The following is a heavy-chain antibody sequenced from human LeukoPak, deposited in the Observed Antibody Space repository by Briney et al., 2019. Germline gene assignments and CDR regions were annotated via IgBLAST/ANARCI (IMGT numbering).Heavy chain of an antibody. J-gene: IGHJ4*02. Sequence: ASVKVSCKASGYTFTNYGINWVRQAPGQGLEWMGWISAYNGNTNYAQKLQGRVTMTTDTSTSTAYMELRSLRSDDTAVYYCARVSFTIFGVAPFDYWGQGTLVTVSS. D-gene: IGHD3-3*01. CDR3: ARVSFTIFGVAPFDY. V-gene: IGHV1-18*01. CDR1: GYTFTNYG. CDR2: ISAYNGNT.